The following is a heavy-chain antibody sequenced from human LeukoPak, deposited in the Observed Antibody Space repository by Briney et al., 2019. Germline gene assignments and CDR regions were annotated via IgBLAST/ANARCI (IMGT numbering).Heavy chain of an antibody. CDR2: IYYSGST. V-gene: IGHV4-59*01. D-gene: IGHD6-19*01. Sequence: SETLSLTCTVSGGSISSYYWSWIRQPPGKGLEWIGYIYYSGSTNYNPSLKSRVTISVDTSKNQFSLKLSSVTAADTAVFYCARDAYSSGFFFDYWGQGTLVTVSS. CDR3: ARDAYSSGFFFDY. CDR1: GGSISSYY. J-gene: IGHJ4*02.